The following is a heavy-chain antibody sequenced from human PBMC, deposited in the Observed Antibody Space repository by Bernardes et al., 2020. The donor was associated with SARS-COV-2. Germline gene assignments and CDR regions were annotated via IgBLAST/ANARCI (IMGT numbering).Heavy chain of an antibody. CDR2: IYYSGSP. J-gene: IGHJ5*02. D-gene: IGHD4-4*01. Sequence: SETLSLTCTVSGGSITTYYWSWIRQPPGKGLEWIGYIYYSGSPTYNPSLKSRVTISVDTSKNQFSLKLSSVTAADMAVYYCARYPPPEMTTVILGGFDPWGQGTLVTVSS. CDR1: GGSITTYY. CDR3: ARYPPPEMTTVILGGFDP. V-gene: IGHV4-59*01.